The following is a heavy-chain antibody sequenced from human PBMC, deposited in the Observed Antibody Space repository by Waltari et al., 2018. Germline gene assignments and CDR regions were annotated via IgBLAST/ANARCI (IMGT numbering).Heavy chain of an antibody. D-gene: IGHD1-26*01. CDR1: GYPFNNYG. CDR3: AKAGGIYNYPLDP. V-gene: IGHV3-30*18. Sequence: QVEESGGGVVQPGGSLRLSCVAPGYPFNNYGMHWVRQAPGKGLEWLAVISSDGSGKYYADSVKGRFTMSRDNSKNMVYLQMNSLRPEDTAVYYCAKAGGIYNYPLDPWGQGTLVTVSS. J-gene: IGHJ5*02. CDR2: ISSDGSGK.